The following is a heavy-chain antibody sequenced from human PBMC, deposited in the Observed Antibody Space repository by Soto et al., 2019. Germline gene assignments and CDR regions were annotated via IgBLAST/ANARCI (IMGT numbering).Heavy chain of an antibody. Sequence: TVSAGTIRPSSYFWFLIRQPTGKGLEWIGSIYYSGSTYYNPSLKSRVTISVDTSKNQFSLKLSSVTAADTAVYYGATIHFHYCDHVADWGQGTL. CDR1: AGTIRPSSYF. J-gene: IGHJ4*02. CDR2: IYYSGST. V-gene: IGHV4-39*01. CDR3: ATIHFHYCDHVAD. D-gene: IGHD4-17*01.